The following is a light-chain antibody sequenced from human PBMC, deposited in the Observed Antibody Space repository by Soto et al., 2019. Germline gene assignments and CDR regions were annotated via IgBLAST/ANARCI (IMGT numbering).Light chain of an antibody. V-gene: IGLV7-46*01. CDR3: LLSYTGARPVV. Sequence: QAVVTQEPSLTVSPGGTVTLTCGSSTGDVTSGHWPYWFQQKPGQAPRTLIFDTSKKHSWTPARFSGSLLGGKAALTLSGAQPEDKADYYCLLSYTGARPVVFGGGTKVTVL. CDR2: DTS. CDR1: TGDVTSGHW. J-gene: IGLJ2*01.